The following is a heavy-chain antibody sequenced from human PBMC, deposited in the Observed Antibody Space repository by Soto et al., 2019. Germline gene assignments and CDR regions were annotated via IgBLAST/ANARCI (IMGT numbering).Heavy chain of an antibody. V-gene: IGHV3-11*03. CDR2: ISSSSSYT. J-gene: IGHJ5*02. D-gene: IGHD3-22*01. CDR3: AKSHYDSSGPFDP. Sequence: GGSLRLSCAASGFTFSDYYMSWIRQAPGKGLEWVSYISSSSSYTNYADSVKGRFTISRDNAKNSLYLQMNSLRAEDTAVYYCAKSHYDSSGPFDPWGQGTLVTVSS. CDR1: GFTFSDYY.